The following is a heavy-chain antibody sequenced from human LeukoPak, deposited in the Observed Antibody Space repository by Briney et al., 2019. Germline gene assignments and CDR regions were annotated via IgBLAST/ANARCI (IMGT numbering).Heavy chain of an antibody. V-gene: IGHV1-69*13. Sequence: ASVKVSCKASGYTFTNYTINWVRLAPGQGLEWMGGIIPIFGTANYAQKFQGRVTITADESTSTAYMELSSLRSEDTAVYYCAKREYYDFWSGYYYYGMDVWGQGTTVTVSS. D-gene: IGHD3-3*01. CDR2: IIPIFGTA. J-gene: IGHJ6*02. CDR1: GYTFTNYT. CDR3: AKREYYDFWSGYYYYGMDV.